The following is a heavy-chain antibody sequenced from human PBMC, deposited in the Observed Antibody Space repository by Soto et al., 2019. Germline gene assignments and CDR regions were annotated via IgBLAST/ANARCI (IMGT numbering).Heavy chain of an antibody. CDR2: IYSGGST. CDR1: GFTVSSNY. J-gene: IGHJ4*02. Sequence: GGSLRLSCAASGFTVSSNYMSWVRQAPGKGLEWVSVIYSGGSTYYADSVKGRFTISRDNSKNTLYLQMNSLRAEDTAVYYCARVPPKSAGSARYFDFSGQGTLVTVSS. CDR3: ARVPPKSAGSARYFDF. V-gene: IGHV3-66*01. D-gene: IGHD6-13*01.